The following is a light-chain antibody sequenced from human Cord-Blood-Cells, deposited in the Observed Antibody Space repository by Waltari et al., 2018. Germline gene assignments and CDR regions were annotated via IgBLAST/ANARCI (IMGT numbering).Light chain of an antibody. Sequence: QSALTQPASVSGSPGQSFTISCTGTSSDVGSYNLVSWYQQHPGKAPKLMIYEGSKRPSGVSNRFSGSKSGNTASLTISWLQAEDEADYYCCSYAGSSNVVFGGGTKLTVL. CDR3: CSYAGSSNVV. V-gene: IGLV2-23*01. CDR2: EGS. CDR1: SSDVGSYNL. J-gene: IGLJ2*01.